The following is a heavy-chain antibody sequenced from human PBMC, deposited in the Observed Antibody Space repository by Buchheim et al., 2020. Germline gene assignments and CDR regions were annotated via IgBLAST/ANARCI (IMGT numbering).Heavy chain of an antibody. J-gene: IGHJ5*02. CDR3: ARGRVLLWFGTGRNWFDP. D-gene: IGHD3-10*01. Sequence: QVQLVQSGAEVKNPGSSVKVSCKASGGTLSSYAISWVRQAPGQGLEWMGWINPNSGGTNYAQKFQGRVTMTRDTSISTAYMELSRLRSDDTAVYYCARGRVLLWFGTGRNWFDPWGQGTL. CDR1: GGTLSSYA. V-gene: IGHV1-2*02. CDR2: INPNSGGT.